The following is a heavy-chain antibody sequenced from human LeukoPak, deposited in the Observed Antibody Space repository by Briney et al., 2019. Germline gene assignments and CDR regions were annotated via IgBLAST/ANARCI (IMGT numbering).Heavy chain of an antibody. CDR3: ARVAVDLDCSGDTCSSVFKSFDA. CDR1: GYMFTSYA. V-gene: IGHV1-18*01. D-gene: IGHD2-15*01. J-gene: IGHJ5*02. CDR2: ISAYNGNT. Sequence: ASVKVSFKASGYMFTSYAISWVRRAPGQGLEWMGWISAYNGNTKYAQRFQARVTITTATSTSTAYMELRSLRSDDTAVYYCARVAVDLDCSGDTCSSVFKSFDAWGQGTLVTVSS.